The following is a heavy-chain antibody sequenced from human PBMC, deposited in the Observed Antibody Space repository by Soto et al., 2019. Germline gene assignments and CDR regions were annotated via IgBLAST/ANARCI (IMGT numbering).Heavy chain of an antibody. J-gene: IGHJ4*02. V-gene: IGHV1-69*13. CDR3: ARDRQGYYFDY. CDR2: IIPIFGTA. CDR1: GGTFSSYA. Sequence: SVKVSCKASGGTFSSYAISWVRQAPGQGLEWMGGIIPIFGTANYAQKFQGRVTITADESTSTAYMELSSLRSEDTAAYYCARDRQGYYFDYWGQGTLITVSS.